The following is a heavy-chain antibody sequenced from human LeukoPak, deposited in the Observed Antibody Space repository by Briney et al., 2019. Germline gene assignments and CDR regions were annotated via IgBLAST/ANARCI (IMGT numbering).Heavy chain of an antibody. V-gene: IGHV1-2*06. J-gene: IGHJ3*02. CDR2: INPNSGGT. CDR1: GYTFTGYY. D-gene: IGHD2-2*01. CDR3: ARIHCSSTSCYRPDAFDI. Sequence: GASVKVSCMASGYTFTGYYMHWVRQAPGQGLEWMGRINPNSGGTNYAQKFQGRVTMTRDTSISTAYMELSRLRSDDTAVYYCARIHCSSTSCYRPDAFDIWGQGTMVTVSS.